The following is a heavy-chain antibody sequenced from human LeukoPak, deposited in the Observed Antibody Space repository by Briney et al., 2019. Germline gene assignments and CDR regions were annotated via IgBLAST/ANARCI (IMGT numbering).Heavy chain of an antibody. J-gene: IGHJ4*02. CDR1: GFTFSSYA. CDR3: ARGNVDTAMVTQFDY. Sequence: GGSLRLSCAASGFTFSSYAMSWVRQAPGKVLEWVSSITSSSTYIYYADSVKGRFTISRDNAKNSLYLQMNSLRAEDTAVYYCARGNVDTAMVTQFDYWGQGTLVTVSS. CDR2: ITSSSTYI. V-gene: IGHV3-21*01. D-gene: IGHD5-18*01.